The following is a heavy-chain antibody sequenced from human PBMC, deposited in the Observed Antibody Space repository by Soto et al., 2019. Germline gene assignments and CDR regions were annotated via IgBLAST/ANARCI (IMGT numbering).Heavy chain of an antibody. Sequence: GSSVKVSCKASGGTFSTYTITWVRQAPGQGLEWVGGIIPLFDTTNYAQKFQGRVTITADESTGTVYMEISSLRSEDTAVYFCAIASPSTRERICSRTLCYIPMNWGQGTLVTVSP. CDR3: AIASPSTRERICSRTLCYIPMN. J-gene: IGHJ4*02. CDR1: GGTFSTYT. D-gene: IGHD2-2*02. CDR2: IIPLFDTT. V-gene: IGHV1-69*13.